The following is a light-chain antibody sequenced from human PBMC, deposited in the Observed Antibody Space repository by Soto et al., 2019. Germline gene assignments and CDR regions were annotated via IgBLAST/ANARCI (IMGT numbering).Light chain of an antibody. CDR3: QQRSNWPAIT. CDR2: DAS. J-gene: IGKJ5*01. V-gene: IGKV3-11*01. Sequence: EIVLTQSPGTLSLSPGQTATLSCAASRSVSSTYLAWYQQKPGQAPRLLIYDASNRATGIPARFSGSGSGTDFTLTISSLEPEDFAVYYCQQRSNWPAITFGQGTRLEIK. CDR1: RSVSSTY.